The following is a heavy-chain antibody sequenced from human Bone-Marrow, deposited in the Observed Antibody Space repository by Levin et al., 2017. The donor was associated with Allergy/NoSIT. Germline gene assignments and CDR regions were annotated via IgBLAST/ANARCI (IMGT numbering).Heavy chain of an antibody. CDR3: NTGRIQLVLRDYYYGMDV. D-gene: IGHD5-18*01. V-gene: IGHV3-15*01. J-gene: IGHJ6*02. CDR1: GFIFGSAW. Sequence: KPGGSLRLSCAGSGFIFGSAWMSWVRQAPGKGLEWVGRIKSKTNGGTTDYAAPVKGRFIISRDDLKDTLYLQINSLKTEDTGVYYCNTGRIQLVLRDYYYGMDVWGQGTTVTVSS. CDR2: IKSKTNGGTT.